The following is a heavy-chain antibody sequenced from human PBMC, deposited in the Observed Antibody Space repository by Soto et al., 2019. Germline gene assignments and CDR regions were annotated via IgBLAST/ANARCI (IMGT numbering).Heavy chain of an antibody. J-gene: IGHJ6*02. CDR3: ARDGRTPFYYYGMDV. D-gene: IGHD2-15*01. V-gene: IGHV1-18*01. Sequence: VASVKVSCKASGYTFSNYGITWVRQAPGHGLEWLGWVTSYNGDTNYAQKVQDRVAMTTDTSTKTAYMELRSLRPDDTAVYYCARDGRTPFYYYGMDVWGQGTTVTVSS. CDR1: GYTFSNYG. CDR2: VTSYNGDT.